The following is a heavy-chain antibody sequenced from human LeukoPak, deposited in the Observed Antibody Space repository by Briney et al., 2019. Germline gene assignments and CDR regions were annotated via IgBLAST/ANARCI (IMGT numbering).Heavy chain of an antibody. V-gene: IGHV4-34*01. CDR3: ARVGYYDSSGYYMYYFDY. Sequence: KSSETLSLTCAVYGGSFSGYYWSWIRQPPGKGLEWIGEINHSGSTNYNPSLKSRVTISVDTSKNQFSLKLSSVTAADTAVYYCARVGYYDSSGYYMYYFDYWGQGTLVTVSS. CDR2: INHSGST. J-gene: IGHJ4*02. CDR1: GGSFSGYY. D-gene: IGHD3-22*01.